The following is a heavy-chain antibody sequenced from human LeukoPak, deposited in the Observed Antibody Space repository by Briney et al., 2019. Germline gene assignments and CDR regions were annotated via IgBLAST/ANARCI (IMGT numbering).Heavy chain of an antibody. Sequence: PSETLSLTCAVYGGSFSGYYWSWIRQPPGKGLEWIGEINHSGSTNYNPSLKSRVAISVDTSKNQFSLKLSSVTAADTAVYYCARGLVGSIVDTIYKGPHWYFDLWGRGTLVTVSS. CDR1: GGSFSGYY. V-gene: IGHV4-34*01. CDR2: INHSGST. J-gene: IGHJ2*01. CDR3: ARGLVGSIVDTIYKGPHWYFDL. D-gene: IGHD5-12*01.